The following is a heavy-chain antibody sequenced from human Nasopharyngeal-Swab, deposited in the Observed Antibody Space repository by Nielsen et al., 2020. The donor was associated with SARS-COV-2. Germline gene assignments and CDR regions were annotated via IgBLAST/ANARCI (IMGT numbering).Heavy chain of an antibody. CDR2: INHNERT. CDR3: ARAGRVGDAFTGLDV. D-gene: IGHD1-26*01. J-gene: IGHJ6*02. CDR1: GGSFNGFY. V-gene: IGHV4-34*01. Sequence: SETLSLTCSVSGGSFNGFYWNWIRQPPGKGLEWIGAINHNERTNYNPSLKSRVTMLVDTSNNQVSLKLSSVTATDTAVYYCARAGRVGDAFTGLDVWGQGTTVTVSS.